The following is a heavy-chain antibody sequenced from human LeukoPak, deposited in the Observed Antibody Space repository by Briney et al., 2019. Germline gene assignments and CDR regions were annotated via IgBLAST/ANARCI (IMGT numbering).Heavy chain of an antibody. CDR1: GYTFPTYD. D-gene: IGHD4-11*01. CDR3: ARALLESGRKDSVNFDY. Sequence: GASVKVSCKASGYTFPTYDLNWVRQAPGIGLVWMGWMNPNRGNTGYAQKFQGRITMIRNTSLSTAYLEVNSLRSDDTAVYYCARALLESGRKDSVNFDYWGQGTLGTVSS. J-gene: IGHJ4*02. V-gene: IGHV1-8*01. CDR2: MNPNRGNT.